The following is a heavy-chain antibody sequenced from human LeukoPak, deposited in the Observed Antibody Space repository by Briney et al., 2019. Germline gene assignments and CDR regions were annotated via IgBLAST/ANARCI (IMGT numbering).Heavy chain of an antibody. Sequence: GGSLRLSCAASGFAFSSYAMSWVRQAPGKGLEWVSAISGSGGSTYYADSVKGRFTISRDNSKNTLYLQMNSLRAEDTAVYYCAKAYDSSGYYYFDYWGQGTLVTVSS. D-gene: IGHD3-22*01. CDR2: ISGSGGST. V-gene: IGHV3-23*01. CDR3: AKAYDSSGYYYFDY. J-gene: IGHJ4*02. CDR1: GFAFSSYA.